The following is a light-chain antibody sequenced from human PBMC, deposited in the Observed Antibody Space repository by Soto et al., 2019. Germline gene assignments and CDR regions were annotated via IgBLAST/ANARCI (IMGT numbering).Light chain of an antibody. J-gene: IGKJ4*01. CDR3: QQRSNWPLT. Sequence: EIVLTHSPATLSLSPGERATLSCRASQSVSSYLAWYQQKPGQAPRLLIYDASNRATGIPARFSGSGSGTDFTLTISSLEPEDFAVYYCQQRSNWPLTFGGGTKVDXK. V-gene: IGKV3-11*01. CDR2: DAS. CDR1: QSVSSY.